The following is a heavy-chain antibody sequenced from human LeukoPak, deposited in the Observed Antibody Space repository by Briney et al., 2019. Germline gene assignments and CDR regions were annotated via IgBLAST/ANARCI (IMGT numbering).Heavy chain of an antibody. CDR3: ARTQEKQQLVPRARYYFDY. Sequence: SSETLSLTRAVYGGSFSGYYWSWIRQPPGKGLEWIGEINHSGSTNYNPSLKSRVTISVDTSKNQFSLKLSSVTAADTAVYYCARTQEKQQLVPRARYYFDYWGQGTLVTVSS. CDR1: GGSFSGYY. CDR2: INHSGST. V-gene: IGHV4-34*01. D-gene: IGHD6-13*01. J-gene: IGHJ4*02.